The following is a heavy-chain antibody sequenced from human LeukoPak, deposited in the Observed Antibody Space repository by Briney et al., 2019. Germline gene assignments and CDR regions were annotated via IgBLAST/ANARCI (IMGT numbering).Heavy chain of an antibody. V-gene: IGHV1-18*01. J-gene: IGHJ1*01. D-gene: IGHD3-22*01. CDR1: GYTFTSYG. Sequence: ASVKVSCKASGYTFTSYGISWVRQAPGQGLEWMGWISAYNGNTNSAQKLQGRVTMTTDTSTSTAYMELRSLRSDDTAVYYCASMSFSYYDSSGYFWGYTEYFQHWGQGTLVTVSS. CDR3: ASMSFSYYDSSGYFWGYTEYFQH. CDR2: ISAYNGNT.